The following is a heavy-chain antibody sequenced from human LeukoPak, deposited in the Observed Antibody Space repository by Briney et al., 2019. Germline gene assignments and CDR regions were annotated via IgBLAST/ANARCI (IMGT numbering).Heavy chain of an antibody. CDR1: GYTFTDYG. CDR3: ARVRVISVILVAYDY. V-gene: IGHV1-18*01. CDR2: ISADNGKT. D-gene: IGHD3-10*01. J-gene: IGHJ4*02. Sequence: GSVKVSCKASGYTFTDYGVSWVRQAPGQGLEWMGWISADNGKTRYAQSLQGRVTMTTDSSTSTAYMELRSLRFDDTAVYFCARVRVISVILVAYDYWGQGALVTVSS.